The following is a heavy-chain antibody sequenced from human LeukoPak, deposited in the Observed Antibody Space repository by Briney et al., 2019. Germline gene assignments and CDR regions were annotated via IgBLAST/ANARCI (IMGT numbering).Heavy chain of an antibody. CDR1: GFTFSSYG. D-gene: IGHD3-22*01. CDR2: ISYDGSNK. Sequence: GGSLRLSCAASGFTFSSYGMHWVRQAPGKGLEWVAVISYDGSNKYYADSVKGRFTISRDNSKDTLYLQMNSLRAEDTAVYYCAKGRGAYYDSSDAFDIWGQGTMVTVSS. CDR3: AKGRGAYYDSSDAFDI. J-gene: IGHJ3*02. V-gene: IGHV3-30*18.